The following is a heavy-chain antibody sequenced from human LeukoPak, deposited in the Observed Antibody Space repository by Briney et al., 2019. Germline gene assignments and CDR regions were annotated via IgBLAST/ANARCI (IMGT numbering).Heavy chain of an antibody. D-gene: IGHD6-13*01. V-gene: IGHV1-69*04. CDR1: GGTFSSYA. Sequence: SVNVSCKASGGTFSSYAISWVRQAPGQGLEWMGRIIPILGIANYAQKLQGRVTITADKSTSTAYMELSSLRSENTAVYYCARDNREYSSSWPLIDYWGQGTLVTVSS. CDR3: ARDNREYSSSWPLIDY. J-gene: IGHJ4*02. CDR2: IIPILGIA.